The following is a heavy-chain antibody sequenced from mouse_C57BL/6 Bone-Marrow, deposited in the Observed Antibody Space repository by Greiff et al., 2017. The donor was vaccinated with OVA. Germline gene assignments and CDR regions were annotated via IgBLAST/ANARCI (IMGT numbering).Heavy chain of an antibody. CDR3: ARHGFTTVVAYYFDY. CDR2: IYPGGGYT. CDR1: GYTFTNYW. D-gene: IGHD1-1*01. J-gene: IGHJ2*01. Sequence: VKLQESGAELVRPGTSVKMSCKASGYTFTNYWIGWAKQRPGHGLEWIGDIYPGGGYTNYNEKFKGKATLTADKSSSTAYMQFSSLTSEDSAIYYCARHGFTTVVAYYFDYWGQGTTLTVSS. V-gene: IGHV1-63*01.